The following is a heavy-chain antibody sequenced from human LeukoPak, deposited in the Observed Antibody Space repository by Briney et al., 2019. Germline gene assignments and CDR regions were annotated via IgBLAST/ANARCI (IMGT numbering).Heavy chain of an antibody. V-gene: IGHV3-30*03. J-gene: IGHJ4*02. CDR2: ISSDGSNK. Sequence: GGSLRLSCAASRFTFNIFGMHWVRQAPGKGLEWVAVISSDGSNKYYADSVRGRFTISRDNSKDTLYLQMSSLAIEDTAVYYCRAATRYLDYYYDYWGQGTLVTVSS. CDR3: RAATRYLDYYYDY. D-gene: IGHD3-22*01. CDR1: RFTFNIFG.